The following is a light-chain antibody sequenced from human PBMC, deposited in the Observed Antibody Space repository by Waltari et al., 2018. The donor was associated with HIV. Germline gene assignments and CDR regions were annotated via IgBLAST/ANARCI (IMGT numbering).Light chain of an antibody. CDR2: DVS. J-gene: IGLJ1*01. CDR1: RSDVGGYNY. Sequence: QSALTQPASVSGSPGQSIPISCTGTRSDVGGYNYVSCYQQHPGKAPKLMIYDVSNRPSGVSNRFSGSKSGNTASLTISGLQAEDEADYYCSSYTSSSTPYVFGTGTKVTVL. V-gene: IGLV2-14*03. CDR3: SSYTSSSTPYV.